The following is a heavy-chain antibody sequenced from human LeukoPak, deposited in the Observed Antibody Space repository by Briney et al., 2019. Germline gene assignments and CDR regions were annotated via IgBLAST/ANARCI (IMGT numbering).Heavy chain of an antibody. CDR1: GFTFSSYS. CDR2: ISSSSSNK. V-gene: IGHV3-21*01. Sequence: GGSLRLSCAASGFTFSSYSMNRVCQAPGKGLEWVSSISSSSSNKYYADSVKGRFTISRDNAKNSLYLQMNSLRVEDTAVYYCARCTTGRTFGSLREIKRSREIDYWGQGTLVTVSS. J-gene: IGHJ4*02. D-gene: IGHD1-1*01. CDR3: ARCTTGRTFGSLREIKRSREIDY.